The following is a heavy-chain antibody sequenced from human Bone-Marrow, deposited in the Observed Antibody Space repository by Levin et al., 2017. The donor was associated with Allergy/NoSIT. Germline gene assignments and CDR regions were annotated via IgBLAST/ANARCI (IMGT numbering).Heavy chain of an antibody. V-gene: IGHV3-53*01. CDR1: GVTVNSEY. D-gene: IGHD3-10*01. J-gene: IGHJ6*03. Sequence: GGSLRLSCAASGVTVNSEYMTWVRQAPGKGLEWVSVIYSTYATYYADSVKGRFTISRDDSQNTVFLQMNSLRPDDTGVYYCARGLTMPGSGWYYYYYMDVWGKGTTVTVS. CDR3: ARGLTMPGSGWYYYYYMDV. CDR2: IYSTYAT.